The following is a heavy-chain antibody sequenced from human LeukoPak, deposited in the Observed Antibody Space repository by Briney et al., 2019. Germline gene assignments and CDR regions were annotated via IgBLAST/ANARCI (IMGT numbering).Heavy chain of an antibody. V-gene: IGHV1-8*01. CDR2: MNPNSGNT. J-gene: IGHJ5*02. CDR1: GYTFTSYD. Sequence: ASVKVSCKASGYTFTSYDINWVRQATGQGLEWMGWMNPNSGNTGYAQKFQGRITMTRNTSISTAYMELSSLRSEDTAVYYCARGQNVLLWFGEFINWFDPWGQGTLVTVSS. D-gene: IGHD3-10*01. CDR3: ARGQNVLLWFGEFINWFDP.